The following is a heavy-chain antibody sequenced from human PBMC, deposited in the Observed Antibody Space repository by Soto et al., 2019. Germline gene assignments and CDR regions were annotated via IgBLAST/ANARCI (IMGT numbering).Heavy chain of an antibody. Sequence: QVQLVQSGAEVKQPGALVKVSCKASGYTFTSYGISWVRQAPGQGLEWMGWISAYNGNTKYAQKRQGRVTMTTDTSTRTACMELRSLRSDDAAVYYCAREPNSFDYWGQGTLVTVSS. CDR3: AREPNSFDY. CDR1: GYTFTSYG. CDR2: ISAYNGNT. V-gene: IGHV1-18*01. J-gene: IGHJ4*02.